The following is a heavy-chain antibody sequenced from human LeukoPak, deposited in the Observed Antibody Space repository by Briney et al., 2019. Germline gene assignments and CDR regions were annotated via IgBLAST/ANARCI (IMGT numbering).Heavy chain of an antibody. D-gene: IGHD4-17*01. CDR3: ARDRYGDMVRDSFDI. J-gene: IGHJ3*02. Sequence: SETLSLTCTVSGYSISSGYYWGWVRQPPGKGPEWVASIYHSGETYHNPSLKSRVTISVDMSKNHFSLNLNSVTAADTAVYYCARDRYGDMVRDSFDIWGQGTMVTVS. CDR2: IYHSGET. V-gene: IGHV4-38-2*02. CDR1: GYSISSGYY.